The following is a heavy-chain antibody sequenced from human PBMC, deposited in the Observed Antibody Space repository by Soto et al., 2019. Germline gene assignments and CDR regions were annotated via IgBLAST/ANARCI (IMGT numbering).Heavy chain of an antibody. Sequence: GGSLRLSCAASGFTFSSYGMHWVRQAPGKGLEWVAVIWYDGSNKYYADSVKGRFTISRDNSKNTLYLQMNSLRAEDTAVYYCARVRAPSYISWGAFDIWGQGTMVTVSS. CDR3: ARVRAPSYISWGAFDI. D-gene: IGHD1-26*01. CDR1: GFTFSSYG. CDR2: IWYDGSNK. J-gene: IGHJ3*02. V-gene: IGHV3-33*01.